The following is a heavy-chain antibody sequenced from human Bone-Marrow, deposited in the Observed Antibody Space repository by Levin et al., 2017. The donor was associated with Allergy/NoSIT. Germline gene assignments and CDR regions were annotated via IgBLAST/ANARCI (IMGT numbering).Heavy chain of an antibody. CDR1: GFTFSSYA. Sequence: LSLTCAASGFTFSSYAMSWVRQAPGKGLEWVSAISGSGGSTYYADSVKGRFTISRDNSKNTLYLQMNSLRAEDTAVYYCAKDRGIVVVLGFDPWGQGTLVTVSS. D-gene: IGHD2-2*01. CDR2: ISGSGGST. CDR3: AKDRGIVVVLGFDP. J-gene: IGHJ5*02. V-gene: IGHV3-23*01.